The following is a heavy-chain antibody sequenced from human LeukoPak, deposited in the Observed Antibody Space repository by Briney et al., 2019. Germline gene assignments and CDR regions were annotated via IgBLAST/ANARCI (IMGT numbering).Heavy chain of an antibody. CDR1: GFTFSNYG. J-gene: IGHJ3*02. CDR3: ASKRPPPYYDFWSGYYRVDAFDI. Sequence: GGSLRLSCAASGFTFSNYGMHWVRQAPGKGLEWVAFIRYDEINTYYADSVKGRFTISRDNSKNTLYLQMNSLRAEDTAVYYCASKRPPPYYDFWSGYYRVDAFDIWGQGTMVTVSS. V-gene: IGHV3-30*02. D-gene: IGHD3-3*01. CDR2: IRYDEINT.